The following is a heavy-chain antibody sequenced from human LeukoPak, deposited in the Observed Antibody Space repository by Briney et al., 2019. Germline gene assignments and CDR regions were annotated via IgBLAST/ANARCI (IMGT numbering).Heavy chain of an antibody. Sequence: GRSLRLSCAASGFTLSSYGMHWVRQAPGKGLEWVAIIYYDGSDKYYADSVKGRFTISRDNSKDTLYLQMNSLRAEDTAVYYCARQIAYYYDSSGYYTTDYWGQGTLVTVSS. D-gene: IGHD3-22*01. V-gene: IGHV3-33*01. CDR3: ARQIAYYYDSSGYYTTDY. CDR1: GFTLSSYG. CDR2: IYYDGSDK. J-gene: IGHJ4*02.